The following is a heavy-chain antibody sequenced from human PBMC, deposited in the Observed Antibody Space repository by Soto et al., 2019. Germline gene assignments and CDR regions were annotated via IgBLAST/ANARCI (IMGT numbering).Heavy chain of an antibody. D-gene: IGHD3-10*01. CDR1: GYTFTGYY. V-gene: IGHV1-2*04. J-gene: IGHJ6*02. CDR2: INPNSGGT. Sequence: ASVKVSCKASGYTFTGYYMHWVRQAPGQGLEWMGWINPNSGGTNYAQKFQGWVTMTRDTSISTAYMELSRLRSDDTAVYYCARDRLWFGQSYYYYGMDVWGQGTTVTVS. CDR3: ARDRLWFGQSYYYYGMDV.